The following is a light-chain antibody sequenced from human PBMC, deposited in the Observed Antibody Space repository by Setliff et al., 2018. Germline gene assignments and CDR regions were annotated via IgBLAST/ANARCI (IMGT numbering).Light chain of an antibody. Sequence: QSALTQPPSASGSPGQSVTISCTGTGGLVGGYNYVSWYLQHPGKAPRLIIYEVTKRPSGVPDRFSGSNSGNTASLTVSGLQAEDEADYYCTFYSGSNNFVFGSGTKVTV. CDR2: EVT. CDR1: GGLVGGYNY. J-gene: IGLJ1*01. V-gene: IGLV2-8*01. CDR3: TFYSGSNNFV.